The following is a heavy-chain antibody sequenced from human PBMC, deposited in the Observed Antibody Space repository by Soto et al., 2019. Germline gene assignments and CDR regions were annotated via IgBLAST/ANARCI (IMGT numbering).Heavy chain of an antibody. CDR3: GKVLVGATGHTDSDS. CDR1: GGSIYRSGYY. V-gene: IGHV4-39*01. CDR2: IDYNGVT. D-gene: IGHD2-15*01. Sequence: ASETLSLTCTVSGGSIYRSGYYWGWIRQPPGRGLEWIGNIDYNGVTYSNPYLKSRVTISRDTSKNQFSLKLTSVTAADTALYYCGKVLVGATGHTDSDSWGPGTLVTVS. J-gene: IGHJ4*02.